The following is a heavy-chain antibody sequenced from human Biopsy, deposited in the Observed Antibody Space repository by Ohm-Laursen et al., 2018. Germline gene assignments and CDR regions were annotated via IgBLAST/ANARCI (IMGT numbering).Heavy chain of an antibody. CDR1: GGSVSDSFHF. V-gene: IGHV4-61*01. J-gene: IGHJ6*02. Sequence: SDTLSLTWPVSGGSVSDSFHFWSWIRQPPGKGLEWIGDVYYSGTTNYNPSLKSRLTISVDTSKNQFSLNLNSVTAADTAVYFCARDVKRYCSGTSCYSGYFDMDVWGQGTTVTVS. CDR2: VYYSGTT. CDR3: ARDVKRYCSGTSCYSGYFDMDV. D-gene: IGHD2-2*01.